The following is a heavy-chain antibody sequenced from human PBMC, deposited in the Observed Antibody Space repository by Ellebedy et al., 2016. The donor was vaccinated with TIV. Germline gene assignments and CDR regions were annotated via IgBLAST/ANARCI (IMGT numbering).Heavy chain of an antibody. CDR3: ARSRSSGWLHTPDY. CDR2: INPSGGST. J-gene: IGHJ4*02. Sequence: AASVQVSCKASGYTFTSYYMHWVRQAPGQGLEWMGIINPSGGSTSYAQKFQGRVTVTRDTSTSTVYMELGSLRSEDTAVYYCARSRSSGWLHTPDYWGQGTLVIVSS. D-gene: IGHD6-19*01. CDR1: GYTFTSYY. V-gene: IGHV1-46*01.